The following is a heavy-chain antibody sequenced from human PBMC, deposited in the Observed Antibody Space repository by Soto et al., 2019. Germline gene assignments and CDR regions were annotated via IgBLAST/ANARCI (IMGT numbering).Heavy chain of an antibody. V-gene: IGHV1-8*01. D-gene: IGHD3-3*01. CDR2: MNPNSGNT. J-gene: IGHJ6*02. CDR3: ARAPPTAIPSPSDFRSAGWGPTGYCGKDG. Sequence: ASVKVSCKASGYTFTSYDINGVRQATGQGLEWMGWMNPNSGNTGYAQKFQGRVTMTRNTSISTAYMELSSLRSEDTAVYYCARAPPTAIPSPSDFRSAGWGPTGYCGKDGWRQVPTVAVCS. CDR1: GYTFTSYD.